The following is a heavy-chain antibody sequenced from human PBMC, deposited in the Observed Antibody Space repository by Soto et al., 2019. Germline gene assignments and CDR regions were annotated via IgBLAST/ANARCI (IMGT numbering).Heavy chain of an antibody. CDR1: GFTFSNYW. V-gene: IGHV3-7*01. CDR3: ARGHYGMDV. J-gene: IGHJ6*02. CDR2: IKEDGSEK. Sequence: LRLSCAASGFTFSNYWITWVRQAPGKGLEWVANIKEDGSEKHYVDSVEGRFIISRDNGRNSVDLQMNSLRAEDTAVYYCARGHYGMDVWGQGTTVTVSS.